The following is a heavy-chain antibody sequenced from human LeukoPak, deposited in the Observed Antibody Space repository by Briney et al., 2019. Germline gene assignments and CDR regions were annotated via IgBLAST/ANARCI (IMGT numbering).Heavy chain of an antibody. CDR3: ARDHGYSGYVY. Sequence: GGSLRLSCAASGFTFSSYAMSWVRQAPGKGLEWVSAIYSGGSTYYADSVKGRFTISRDNSKNTLYLQMNSLRAEDTAVYYCARDHGYSGYVYWGQGTLVTVSS. CDR2: IYSGGST. J-gene: IGHJ4*02. V-gene: IGHV3-66*01. D-gene: IGHD5-12*01. CDR1: GFTFSSYA.